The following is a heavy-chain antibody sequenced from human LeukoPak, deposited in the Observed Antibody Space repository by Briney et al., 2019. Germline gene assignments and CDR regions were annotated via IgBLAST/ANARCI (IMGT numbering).Heavy chain of an antibody. CDR1: GYSFTSHA. CDR3: ARDPDNRGQDYDWFEP. CDR2: INPGNGKT. Sequence: ASVKVSCKASGYSFTSHAMHWVRQAPGQRLEWMGWINPGNGKTKYSQKFQGRVTITRDTSASTVYMELSSLRSEDTAVYYCARDPDNRGQDYDWFEPWGQGTLVTVSS. J-gene: IGHJ5*02. D-gene: IGHD3-16*01. V-gene: IGHV1-3*01.